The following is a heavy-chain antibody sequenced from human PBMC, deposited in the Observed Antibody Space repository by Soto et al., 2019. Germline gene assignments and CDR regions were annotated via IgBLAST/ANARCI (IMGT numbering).Heavy chain of an antibody. Sequence: TGGSLRLSCSAFRFTFSSYGMYWVRQAPGKGLEFVSGISIYGGSTYYTDSVKDRFITSRDNSKNTMYLQMSSLRAEDTAVYYCVKGVRGTGTLFYAMDVWGQGTTVTVSS. V-gene: IGHV3-64D*08. D-gene: IGHD1-7*01. CDR3: VKGVRGTGTLFYAMDV. CDR1: RFTFSSYG. CDR2: ISIYGGST. J-gene: IGHJ6*02.